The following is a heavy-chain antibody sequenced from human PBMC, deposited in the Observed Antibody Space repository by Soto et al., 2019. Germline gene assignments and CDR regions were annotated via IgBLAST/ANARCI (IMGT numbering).Heavy chain of an antibody. CDR3: ARETFDNSGYSNWFDP. D-gene: IGHD3-22*01. V-gene: IGHV1-3*01. CDR1: GYIFASNA. Sequence: ASVKVSCKASGYIFASNAIHWLRQAPGQRLEWMGWIHVGNGNTKYSQKFQGRVTITRDTAASTAYMELSRLRSDDTAVYYCARETFDNSGYSNWFDPWGQGTLVTVS. J-gene: IGHJ5*02. CDR2: IHVGNGNT.